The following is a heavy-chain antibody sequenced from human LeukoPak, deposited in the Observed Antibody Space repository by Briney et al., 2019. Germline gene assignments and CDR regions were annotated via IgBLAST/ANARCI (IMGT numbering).Heavy chain of an antibody. CDR3: ASPKENNDYYFDY. D-gene: IGHD1/OR15-1a*01. CDR2: LIPLFGRA. Sequence: ASVTLSCKASDYTFTNYALSWVRQAPGQGLEWMGGLIPLFGRAEYAQKFQGKVTIIADEATNTAYLELSSLTSDDTAIYYCASPKENNDYYFDYWGQGTLVTVST. CDR1: DYTFTNYA. V-gene: IGHV1-69*13. J-gene: IGHJ4*02.